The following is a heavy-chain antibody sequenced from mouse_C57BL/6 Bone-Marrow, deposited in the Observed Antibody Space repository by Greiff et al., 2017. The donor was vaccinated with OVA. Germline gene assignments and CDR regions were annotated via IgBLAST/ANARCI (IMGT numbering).Heavy chain of an antibody. CDR1: GYTFTSYD. Sequence: VQVVESGPELVKPGASVKLSCKASGYTFTSYDINWVKQRPGQGLEWIGWIYPRDGSTKYNEKFKGKATLTVDTSSSTAYMELHSLTSEDSAVYFCARSAYFYYGSSGWYFDVWGTGTTVTVSS. D-gene: IGHD1-1*01. V-gene: IGHV1-85*01. J-gene: IGHJ1*03. CDR2: IYPRDGST. CDR3: ARSAYFYYGSSGWYFDV.